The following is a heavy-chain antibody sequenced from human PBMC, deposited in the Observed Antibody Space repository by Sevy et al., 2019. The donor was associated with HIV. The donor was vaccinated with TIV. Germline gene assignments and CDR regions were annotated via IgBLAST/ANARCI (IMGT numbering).Heavy chain of an antibody. J-gene: IGHJ5*02. D-gene: IGHD3-10*01. V-gene: IGHV7-4-1*02. Sequence: ASVKVSCKASGYTFTSYAMNWVRQAPGQGLEWMGWINTNTGNPTYAQGFTGRFVFSLDTSVSTAYLQISSLKAEDTAVYYCATKDTGHYYGSASYLNRFDHWGQATPVTVST. CDR1: GYTFTSYA. CDR3: ATKDTGHYYGSASYLNRFDH. CDR2: INTNTGNP.